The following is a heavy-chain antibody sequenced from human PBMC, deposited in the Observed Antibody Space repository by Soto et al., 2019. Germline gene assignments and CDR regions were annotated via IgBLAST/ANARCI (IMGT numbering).Heavy chain of an antibody. J-gene: IGHJ4*02. CDR2: INPNGGST. Sequence: QVQLVQSGAEVQKPGASVKVSCKAAGYTFSSYYIPWVRQSPGQGLEWIGIINPNGGSTNYAQNFKVRLTVTRDTSTATVYMDLSALTSEDTAMYYCARGLGLGDCWGQGTLVTVSS. CDR3: ARGLGLGDC. V-gene: IGHV1-46*01. CDR1: GYTFSSYY. D-gene: IGHD3-9*01.